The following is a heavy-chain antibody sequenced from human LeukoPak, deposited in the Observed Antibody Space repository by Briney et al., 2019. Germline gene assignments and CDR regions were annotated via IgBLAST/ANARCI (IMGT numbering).Heavy chain of an antibody. CDR3: GRGVVGATALGY. Sequence: SETLSLTCTVSSGCISSGSYYWSWIRQPAGKELEWIGRISKTGSTSYNPSLMSRVTMSVDTSNNQFSLRLSSATAADTAVYYCGRGVVGATALGYWGQGILVTVAS. CDR2: ISKTGST. CDR1: SGCISSGSYY. V-gene: IGHV4-61*02. D-gene: IGHD1-26*01. J-gene: IGHJ4*02.